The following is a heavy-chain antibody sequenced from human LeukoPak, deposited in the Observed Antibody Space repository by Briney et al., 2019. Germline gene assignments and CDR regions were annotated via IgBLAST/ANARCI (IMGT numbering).Heavy chain of an antibody. V-gene: IGHV1-2*02. CDR1: GYTFTGYY. D-gene: IGHD6-19*01. Sequence: ASVKVSFKASGYTFTGYYMHWVRQAPGQGLEWMGWINPNSGGTNYAQKFQGRVTMTRDTSISTAYMELSRLRSDDTAVYYCARGRYYGSGWYYFDYWAQGTLVTVSS. CDR2: INPNSGGT. J-gene: IGHJ4*02. CDR3: ARGRYYGSGWYYFDY.